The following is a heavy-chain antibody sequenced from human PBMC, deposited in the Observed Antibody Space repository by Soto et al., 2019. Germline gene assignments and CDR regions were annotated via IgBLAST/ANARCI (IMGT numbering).Heavy chain of an antibody. CDR2: ISGSGGST. D-gene: IGHD6-19*01. CDR3: AKILEGYSSGWYYFDY. CDR1: GFTFSSYA. Sequence: GGSLRLSCAASGFTFSSYAMSWVRQAPGKGLEWVSAISGSGGSTYYADSVKGRFTISRDNSKNTLYLQMNSLRAEDTAVYYCAKILEGYSSGWYYFDYWGQGTLVTVSS. V-gene: IGHV3-23*01. J-gene: IGHJ4*02.